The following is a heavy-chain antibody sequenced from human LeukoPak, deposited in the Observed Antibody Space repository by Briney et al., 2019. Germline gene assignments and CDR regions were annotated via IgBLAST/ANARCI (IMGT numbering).Heavy chain of an antibody. CDR1: GFTVSSNS. CDR3: ARDAAAAGPYYYMDV. CDR2: IYSDNT. D-gene: IGHD6-13*01. V-gene: IGHV3-53*01. J-gene: IGHJ6*03. Sequence: GGSLRLSCTVSGFTVSSNSMSWVRQAPGKGLEWVSFIYSDNTHYSDSVKGRFTISRDNSKNTLYLQMNSLRAEDTAVYYCARDAAAAGPYYYMDVWGKGTTVTIS.